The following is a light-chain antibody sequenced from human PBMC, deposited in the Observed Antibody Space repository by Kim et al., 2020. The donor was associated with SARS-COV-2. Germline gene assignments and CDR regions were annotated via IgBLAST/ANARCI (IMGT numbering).Light chain of an antibody. CDR1: SSDVGGYNY. Sequence: QSALTQPRSVSGSPGQSVTISCTGTSSDVGGYNYVSWYQQHPAKAPKLMIYDVSKRPSGVPDRFSGSKSGDTASLTISGLQAEDEADYYCCSFADSHNYVFGSGTKVTVL. CDR3: CSFADSHNYV. J-gene: IGLJ1*01. V-gene: IGLV2-11*01. CDR2: DVS.